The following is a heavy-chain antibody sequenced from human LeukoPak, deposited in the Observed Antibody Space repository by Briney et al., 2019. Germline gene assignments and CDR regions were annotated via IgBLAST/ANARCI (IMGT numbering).Heavy chain of an antibody. CDR2: INPNSGGT. J-gene: IGHJ4*02. V-gene: IGHV1-2*02. D-gene: IGHD6-19*01. Sequence: ASVKVSCKASGYTFTGYYMNWVRQAPGQGLEWMGWINPNSGGTNYAQKFQGRVTMTRDTSISTAYMELSRLRSDDTAVYYCARGRSGWYFIDYWGQGTLVTVSS. CDR1: GYTFTGYY. CDR3: ARGRSGWYFIDY.